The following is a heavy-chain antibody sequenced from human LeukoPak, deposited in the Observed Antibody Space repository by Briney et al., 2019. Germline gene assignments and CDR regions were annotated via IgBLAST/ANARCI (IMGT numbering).Heavy chain of an antibody. J-gene: IGHJ4*02. D-gene: IGHD3-10*01. V-gene: IGHV5-51*01. Sequence: GESLKISCKGSGYSFTSYWIGWVRQMPGKGLEWMGIIYPGDSDTRYSPSFQGQVTISADKSIGTAYLQWSSLKASDTAMYYCASITMVRGVITAFDYWGQGTLVTVSS. CDR2: IYPGDSDT. CDR3: ASITMVRGVITAFDY. CDR1: GYSFTSYW.